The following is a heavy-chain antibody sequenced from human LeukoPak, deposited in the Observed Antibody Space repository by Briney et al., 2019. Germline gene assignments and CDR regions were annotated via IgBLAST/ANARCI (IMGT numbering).Heavy chain of an antibody. J-gene: IGHJ4*02. D-gene: IGHD6-13*01. V-gene: IGHV4-4*07. CDR2: IYTSGST. CDR1: GGSISSYY. CDR3: ARDHPIAADVHFDY. Sequence: PSETLSLTCTVSGGSISSYYWSWIRQPAGKGLEWIGRIYTSGSTNYNPSLKSRVTMSVDTSKNQFSLKLSSVTAADTAVYYCARDHPIAADVHFDYWGQGTLVTVSS.